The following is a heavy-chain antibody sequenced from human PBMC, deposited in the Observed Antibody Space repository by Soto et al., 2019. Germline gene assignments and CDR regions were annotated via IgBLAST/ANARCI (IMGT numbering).Heavy chain of an antibody. J-gene: IGHJ4*02. CDR2: IYHNGDT. D-gene: IGHD6-19*01. CDR3: GDPPSAF. Sequence: QVQLQESGPGLVKPSGTLSLTCAVSGDSISSSRLWTWVRQPPGKGLEWIGEIYHNGDTNYNTSLKSRVTISVDKSKNQFSLKLNSVTAADTAIYYCGDPPSAFWGQGTLVTVSS. CDR1: GDSISSSRL. V-gene: IGHV4-4*02.